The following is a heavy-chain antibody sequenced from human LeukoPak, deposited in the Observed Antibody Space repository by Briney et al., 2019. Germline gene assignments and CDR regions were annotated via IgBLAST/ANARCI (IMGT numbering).Heavy chain of an antibody. J-gene: IGHJ5*02. CDR3: AKVGSYMVRGLIGYNWFDP. D-gene: IGHD3-10*01. V-gene: IGHV3-23*01. CDR1: GFTFSSYA. Sequence: GGSLRLSCAASGFTFSSYAMSWVRQAPGKGLEWVSAISGSGGSTYYADSVKGRFTISRDNSKNTLYLQMNSLRAEDTAVYYCAKVGSYMVRGLIGYNWFDPWGQGTLVTVSS. CDR2: ISGSGGST.